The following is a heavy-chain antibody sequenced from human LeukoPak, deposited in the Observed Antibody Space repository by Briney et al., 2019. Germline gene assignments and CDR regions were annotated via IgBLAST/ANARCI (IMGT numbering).Heavy chain of an antibody. J-gene: IGHJ3*02. Sequence: SSEALSLTCTVSGGSISSSSYYWGWIRQPPGKGLEWIGSIYYSGSTYYNPSLKSRVTISVDTSKNQFSLKLSSVTAADTAVYYCARGGAFDIWGQGTMVTVSS. CDR2: IYYSGST. V-gene: IGHV4-39*07. CDR1: GGSISSSSYY. CDR3: ARGGAFDI.